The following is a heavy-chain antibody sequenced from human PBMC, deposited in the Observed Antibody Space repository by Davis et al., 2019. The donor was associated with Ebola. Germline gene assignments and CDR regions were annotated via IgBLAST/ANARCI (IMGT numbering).Heavy chain of an antibody. Sequence: GESLKISCAASGFTFSSYGMHWVRQAPGKGLEWVAVIWYDGSNKYYADSVKGRFTISRDNSKNTLYLQMNSLRAEDTAVYYCARGRHYYGSGFSWALPPTTRGWTWFDPWGQGTLVTVSS. CDR3: ARGRHYYGSGFSWALPPTTRGWTWFDP. CDR1: GFTFSSYG. V-gene: IGHV3-33*01. J-gene: IGHJ5*02. D-gene: IGHD3-10*01. CDR2: IWYDGSNK.